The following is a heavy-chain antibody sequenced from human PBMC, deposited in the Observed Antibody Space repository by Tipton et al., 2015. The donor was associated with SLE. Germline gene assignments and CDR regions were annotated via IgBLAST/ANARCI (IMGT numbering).Heavy chain of an antibody. Sequence: LSLTCAVSGYSISSGYYWGWIRQPPGKGLEWIGSIYHSGSTYYNPSLKSRVTISVDTSKNQFSLKLSSVTAADTAVYYCAGVISGVTPYYFDYWGQGTLVTVSS. CDR3: AGVISGVTPYYFDY. CDR2: IYHSGST. CDR1: GYSISSGYY. V-gene: IGHV4-38-2*01. J-gene: IGHJ4*02. D-gene: IGHD2-21*02.